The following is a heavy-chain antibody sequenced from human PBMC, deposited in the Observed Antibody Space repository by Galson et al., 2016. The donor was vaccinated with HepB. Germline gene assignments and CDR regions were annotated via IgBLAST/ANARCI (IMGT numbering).Heavy chain of an antibody. Sequence: SLRLSCAASGFPFSSYAISWVRQAPGTGLAWDSTISGAGTAPYAYSLKGRFTISRDNSKNTLDLQMDRLRVEDTALYFCFRVPRYYADYSSGVGDCWGQGTLLTVSS. CDR1: GFPFSSYA. CDR2: ISGAGTA. J-gene: IGHJ4*02. V-gene: IGHV3-23*01. D-gene: IGHD4-17*01. CDR3: FRVPRYYADYSSGVGDC.